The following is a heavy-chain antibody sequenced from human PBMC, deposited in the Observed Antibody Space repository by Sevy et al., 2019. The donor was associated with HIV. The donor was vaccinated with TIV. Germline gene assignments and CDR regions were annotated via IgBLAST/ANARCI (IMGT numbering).Heavy chain of an antibody. CDR1: GFSVNSNY. D-gene: IGHD1-1*01. CDR2: ISYDGSNK. Sequence: GGSLRLSCAASGFSVNSNYMTWVRQAPGKGLEWVATISYDGSNKHYADSVKGRFTLSRDNSKNSLFLQMNSLRAEDTAVYYCALERLSSNVAEYFQNWGQGTLVTVSS. CDR3: ALERLSSNVAEYFQN. V-gene: IGHV3-30-3*01. J-gene: IGHJ1*01.